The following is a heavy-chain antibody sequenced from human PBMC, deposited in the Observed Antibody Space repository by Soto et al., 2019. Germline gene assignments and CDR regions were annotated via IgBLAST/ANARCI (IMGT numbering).Heavy chain of an antibody. CDR2: FDPEDGET. J-gene: IGHJ3*02. Sequence: EASVKVSCKVSGYTLTELSMHWVRQAPGKGLELMGGFDPEDGETIYAQKFQGRVTMTEDTSTDTAYMELSSLRSEDTAMYYCARSGLGQQPLGGAFDIWGQGTMVTVSS. V-gene: IGHV1-24*01. CDR3: ARSGLGQQPLGGAFDI. CDR1: GYTLTELS. D-gene: IGHD6-13*01.